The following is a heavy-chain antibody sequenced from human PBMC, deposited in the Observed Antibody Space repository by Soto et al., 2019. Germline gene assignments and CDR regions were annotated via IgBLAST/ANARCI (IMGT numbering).Heavy chain of an antibody. V-gene: IGHV5-51*01. J-gene: IGHJ3*02. CDR2: IYPVDSAT. D-gene: IGHD3-22*01. CDR3: ARRYYYDSRTGGGAFDI. Sequence: PGESLKISCKGSGYSFTSYWIGWVRQLPGKGLEWMGIIYPVDSATTYSHSFQDQVTTSADKSISTAYLQWISLEASDTAMYYCARRYYYDSRTGGGAFDIWGQGTMVTVSS. CDR1: GYSFTSYW.